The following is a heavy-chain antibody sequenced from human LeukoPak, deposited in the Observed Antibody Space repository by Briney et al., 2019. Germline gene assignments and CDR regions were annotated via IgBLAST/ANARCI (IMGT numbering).Heavy chain of an antibody. Sequence: ASVKVSCKASGYTFTSYDINWVRQATGQGLEWMGWMNPNSGNTGYAQKFQGRVTITRNTSISTAYMELSSLRSEDTAVYYCARGSRLYELRYRQPVDYWGQGTLVTVSS. CDR1: GYTFTSYD. CDR2: MNPNSGNT. V-gene: IGHV1-8*03. J-gene: IGHJ4*02. CDR3: ARGSRLYELRYRQPVDY. D-gene: IGHD1-7*01.